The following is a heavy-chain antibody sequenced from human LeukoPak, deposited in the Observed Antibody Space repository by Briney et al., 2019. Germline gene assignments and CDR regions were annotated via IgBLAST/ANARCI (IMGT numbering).Heavy chain of an antibody. D-gene: IGHD6-13*01. CDR1: GYTFTGHY. V-gene: IGHV1-2*02. CDR3: ARGGLVSSSSWHYYYYYMDV. CDR2: INPNSGGT. J-gene: IGHJ6*03. Sequence: ASVKVSCKASGYTFTGHYMHWVRQAPGQGLEWMGWINPNSGGTNYAQKFQGRVTMTRDTSISTACMELSRLRSDDTAVYYCARGGLVSSSSWHYYYYYMDVWGKGTTVTISS.